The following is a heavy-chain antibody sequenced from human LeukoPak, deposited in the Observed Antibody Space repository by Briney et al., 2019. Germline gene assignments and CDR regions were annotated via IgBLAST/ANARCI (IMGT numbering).Heavy chain of an antibody. J-gene: IGHJ4*02. CDR2: INHSGST. D-gene: IGHD3-10*01. CDR1: GGSFSGNY. Sequence: SETLSLTCAVYGGSFSGNYWSWIRQPPGRGLEWIGEINHSGSTNCNPSLKSRVTISLDTSKNHFSLMLSSVTAADTAVYYCARGPLWDFFDYWGQGTLVTVSS. V-gene: IGHV4-34*01. CDR3: ARGPLWDFFDY.